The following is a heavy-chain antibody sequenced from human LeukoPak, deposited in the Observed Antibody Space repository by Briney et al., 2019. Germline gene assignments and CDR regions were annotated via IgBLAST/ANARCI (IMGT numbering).Heavy chain of an antibody. J-gene: IGHJ4*02. D-gene: IGHD5-24*01. CDR1: GFSFSSYV. CDR2: VSASGRAT. Sequence: PGGSLRLSCAASGFSFSSYVMSWVRQAPGKGLEWVSTVSASGRATYYADSVKGRFTVSRDNSKNTVFLQMSSLRAEDTAVYYCAKTGTEEGYGIYFDHWGQGTLVTVS. CDR3: AKTGTEEGYGIYFDH. V-gene: IGHV3-23*01.